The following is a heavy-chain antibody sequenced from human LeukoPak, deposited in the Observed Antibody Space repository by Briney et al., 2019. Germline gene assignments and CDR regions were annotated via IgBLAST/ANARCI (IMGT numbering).Heavy chain of an antibody. V-gene: IGHV3-23*01. J-gene: IGHJ1*01. CDR2: ISGSGGGT. D-gene: IGHD6-13*01. CDR1: GLTFSSYS. Sequence: SGGSLRLSCAASGLTFSSYSMSWVRQAPGKGLEWVVVISGSGGGTNYADSVKGRFTISRDNFKNTLYLQMSSLRVEDTAVYFCAKGSPGQQLIPEDFQHWGQGTLVTVSS. CDR3: AKGSPGQQLIPEDFQH.